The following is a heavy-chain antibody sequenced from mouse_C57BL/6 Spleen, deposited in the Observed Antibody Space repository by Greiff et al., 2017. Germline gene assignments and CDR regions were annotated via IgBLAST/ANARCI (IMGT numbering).Heavy chain of an antibody. V-gene: IGHV5-17*01. Sequence: EVHLVESGGGLVKPGGSLKLSCAASGFTFSDYGMHWVRQAPEKGLEWVAYISSGSSTIYYADTVKGRFTISRDNAKNTLFLQMTSLRSEDTAMYYCARPNRYYYYAMDYWGQGTSGTVSS. CDR2: ISSGSSTI. CDR1: GFTFSDYG. D-gene: IGHD1-1*01. CDR3: ARPNRYYYYAMDY. J-gene: IGHJ4*01.